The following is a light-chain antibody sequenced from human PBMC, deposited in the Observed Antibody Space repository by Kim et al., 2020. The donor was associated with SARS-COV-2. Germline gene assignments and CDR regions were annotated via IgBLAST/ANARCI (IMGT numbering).Light chain of an antibody. CDR2: AAS. J-gene: IGKJ1*01. V-gene: IGKV1D-16*01. CDR3: QQYDSYPRT. Sequence: DIQMTQSPSSLSASIGDRVTITCRASQCISSWLAWYQQKPEKAPKCLIYAASSLQSGVPSRFSGSGSGTDFTLTISSLQPEDFATYYCQQYDSYPRTFGQGTRVEIK. CDR1: QCISSW.